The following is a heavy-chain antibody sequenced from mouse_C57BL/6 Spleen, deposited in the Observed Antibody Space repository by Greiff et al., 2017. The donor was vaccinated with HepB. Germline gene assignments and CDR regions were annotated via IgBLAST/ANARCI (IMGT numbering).Heavy chain of an antibody. D-gene: IGHD6-1*01. J-gene: IGHJ2*01. CDR2: IRSKSSNYAT. V-gene: IGHV10-3*01. CDR3: VRERCRLYYFDY. CDR1: GFTFNTYA. Sequence: EVQLLESGGGLVQPKGSLKLSCAASGFTFNTYAMHWVRQAPGKGLEWVARIRSKSSNYATYYADSVQDRFTISRDDSKSMLYLQMNNLKTDDTAMYYCVRERCRLYYFDYWGQGTTLTVSS.